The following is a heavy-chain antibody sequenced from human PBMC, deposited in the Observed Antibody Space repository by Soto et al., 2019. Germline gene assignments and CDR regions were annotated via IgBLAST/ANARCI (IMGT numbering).Heavy chain of an antibody. CDR1: GGSISSGDYY. CDR3: AREKGSGKGGYYYYGMDV. D-gene: IGHD3-10*01. CDR2: IYYSGST. V-gene: IGHV4-30-4*01. Sequence: PSETLSLTCTVSGGSISSGDYYWSWIRQPPGKGLEWIGYIYYSGSTYYNPSLKSRVTISVDTSKNQLSLKLSSVTAADTAVYYCAREKGSGKGGYYYYGMDVWGQGTTVTVSS. J-gene: IGHJ6*02.